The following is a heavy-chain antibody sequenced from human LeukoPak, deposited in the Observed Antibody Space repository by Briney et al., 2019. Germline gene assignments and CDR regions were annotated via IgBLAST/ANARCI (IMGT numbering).Heavy chain of an antibody. V-gene: IGHV3-30*18. CDR1: GFNFRGYG. J-gene: IGHJ5*02. Sequence: GGSLRLSCAASGFNFRGYGIHWVRQAPDKGLEWVAVVSSDGGTTYYAGSVKGRFTISRDNSKSLAYVQMNSLRPDDTAVYYCTKEGAVTGSMWFDLWGQGALVTVSS. CDR2: VSSDGGTT. CDR3: TKEGAVTGSMWFDL. D-gene: IGHD6-19*01.